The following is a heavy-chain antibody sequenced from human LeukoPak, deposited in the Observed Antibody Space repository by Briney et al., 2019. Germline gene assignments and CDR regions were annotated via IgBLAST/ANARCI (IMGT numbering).Heavy chain of an antibody. CDR1: GGSFSGYY. Sequence: SETLSLTCAVYGGSFSGYYWTWIRQPPGKGLEWIGEINHSGSTNYKPSFKSRVTISADMSKNQLSLKLSSVTAADTAVYYCARGDYGDYGGNWFDPWGQGTLVTVSS. CDR2: INHSGST. CDR3: ARGDYGDYGGNWFDP. J-gene: IGHJ5*02. D-gene: IGHD4-17*01. V-gene: IGHV4-34*01.